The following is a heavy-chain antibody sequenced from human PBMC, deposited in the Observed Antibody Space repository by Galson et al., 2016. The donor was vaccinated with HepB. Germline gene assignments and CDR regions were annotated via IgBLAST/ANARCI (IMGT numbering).Heavy chain of an antibody. V-gene: IGHV3-23*01. CDR1: GFTFNSYA. CDR2: ISDNGHAT. CDR3: AKCPPGTRGSLDS. Sequence: SLRLSCAGSGFTFNSYAMHWVRQAPGKGLEWISLISDNGHATYYADPVRGRFSIARDNSKNTLYLQMNSLRADDTAVYYCAKCPPGTRGSLDSWGQGTLVTDSS. J-gene: IGHJ4*02. D-gene: IGHD1-14*01.